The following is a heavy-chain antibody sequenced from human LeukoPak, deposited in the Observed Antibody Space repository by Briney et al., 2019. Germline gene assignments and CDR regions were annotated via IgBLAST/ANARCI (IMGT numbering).Heavy chain of an antibody. D-gene: IGHD6-19*01. J-gene: IGHJ4*02. V-gene: IGHV3-7*03. CDR1: GFTFSNYW. CDR3: ARRQWLAE. CDR2: IKQDGSEK. Sequence: GGSLRLSCAASGFTFSNYWMHWVRQAPGKGLEWVANIKQDGSEKYYVDSVKGRFTISRDNAKNSLYLQMNSLRAEDTAVYYCARRQWLAEWGQGTLVTVSS.